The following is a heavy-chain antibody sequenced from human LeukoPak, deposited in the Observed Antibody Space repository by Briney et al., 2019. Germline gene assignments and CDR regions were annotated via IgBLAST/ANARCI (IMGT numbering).Heavy chain of an antibody. J-gene: IGHJ4*02. D-gene: IGHD5-12*01. V-gene: IGHV3-21*01. CDR2: ISFDSGDET. Sequence: PGGSLRLSCAASGFTFSSYSMNWVRQAPGKGLEWVSSISFDSGDETLYADSVKGRFTISRDNTKNSMFLQMDSLTVEDTALYFCTRDLPATISLGDDYWGPGTPVTVSS. CDR1: GFTFSSYS. CDR3: TRDLPATISLGDDY.